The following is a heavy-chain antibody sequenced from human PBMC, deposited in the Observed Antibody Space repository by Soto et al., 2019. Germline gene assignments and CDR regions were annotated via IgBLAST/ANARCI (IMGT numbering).Heavy chain of an antibody. V-gene: IGHV3-23*01. CDR1: GLDFSSYA. CDR3: AKTPYDYFYYYGLDV. CDR2: ITVNGGTT. Sequence: PGGSLSLSCAVSGLDFSSYAMSWVRQAPGKGLEWVSAITVNGGTTEYADSVKGRFSISRDNSKSTLSLQMNSLRAEDTAVYYCAKTPYDYFYYYGLDVWGQGTTVTVSS. J-gene: IGHJ6*02.